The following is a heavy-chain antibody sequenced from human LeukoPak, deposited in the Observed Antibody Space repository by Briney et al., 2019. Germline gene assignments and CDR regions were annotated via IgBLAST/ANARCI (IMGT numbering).Heavy chain of an antibody. CDR1: GFTVNNNY. D-gene: IGHD6-6*01. V-gene: IGHV3-30*02. Sequence: PGGSLRLSCAASGFTVNNNYMTWVRQAPGKGLEWMAFVRDDGSTKYYGDPVKGRFTISRDNSKSTLYLQMNSLRAEDTAVYFCARTVSSSWGFFDSWGQGTLVTVSS. CDR2: VRDDGSTK. J-gene: IGHJ4*02. CDR3: ARTVSSSWGFFDS.